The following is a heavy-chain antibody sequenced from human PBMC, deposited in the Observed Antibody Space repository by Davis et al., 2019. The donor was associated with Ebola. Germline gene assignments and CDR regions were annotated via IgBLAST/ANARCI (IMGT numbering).Heavy chain of an antibody. Sequence: GESLKISCAASGFTFSDYYMSWIRQAPGKGLEWVSYISSSSSYTNYADSVKGRFTISRDNAKNSLYLQMNSLRAEDTAVYYCARDGTLRFLEWLRYGMDVWGQGTTVTVSS. CDR1: GFTFSDYY. D-gene: IGHD3-3*01. CDR3: ARDGTLRFLEWLRYGMDV. J-gene: IGHJ6*02. CDR2: ISSSSSYT. V-gene: IGHV3-11*06.